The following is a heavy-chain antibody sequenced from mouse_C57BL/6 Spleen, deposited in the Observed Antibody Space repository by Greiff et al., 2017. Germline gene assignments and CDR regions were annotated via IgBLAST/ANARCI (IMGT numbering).Heavy chain of an antibody. D-gene: IGHD1-1*01. CDR1: GYTFTSYW. CDR3: GAYYGSSNYAMDY. Sequence: VQLQQSGAELVKPGASVKMSCKASGYTFTSYWITWVKQRPGQGLEWIGDIYPGSGSTNYNEKFKSKATLTVDTSSSTAYMQLSSLASEDSAVYYCGAYYGSSNYAMDYWGKGTSVTVSS. J-gene: IGHJ4*01. CDR2: IYPGSGST. V-gene: IGHV1-55*01.